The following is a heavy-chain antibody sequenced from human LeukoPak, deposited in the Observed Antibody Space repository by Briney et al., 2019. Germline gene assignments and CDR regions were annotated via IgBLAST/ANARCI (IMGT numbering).Heavy chain of an antibody. D-gene: IGHD3-3*01. Sequence: GGSLRLSCAASGFTFSDYNMHWVRQAPGKGLEWVAVISYDRSNKYYADSVKGRFTISRDNSKNTLYLQMNSLRAEDTAVYYCAKDVYDFWSGYYNSYDYWGQGTLVTVSS. CDR1: GFTFSDYN. CDR2: ISYDRSNK. V-gene: IGHV3-30*18. CDR3: AKDVYDFWSGYYNSYDY. J-gene: IGHJ4*02.